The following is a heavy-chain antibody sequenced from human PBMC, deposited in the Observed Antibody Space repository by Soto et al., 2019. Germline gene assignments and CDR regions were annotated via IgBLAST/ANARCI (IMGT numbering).Heavy chain of an antibody. CDR3: TKHLPSKKNQRRWADAFHI. Sequence: EVRLLESGGGLVQPGGSLRLSCVASGFTFSNYAMSWVRQAPGKGLEWVSVVTGRSSSTYYADSVEGRFIISRDNSRNKFVLPMNSLGAEDTAVYYCTKHLPSKKNQRRWADAFHIWGQGTILTVSS. J-gene: IGHJ3*02. CDR2: VTGRSSST. D-gene: IGHD2-2*01. V-gene: IGHV3-23*01. CDR1: GFTFSNYA.